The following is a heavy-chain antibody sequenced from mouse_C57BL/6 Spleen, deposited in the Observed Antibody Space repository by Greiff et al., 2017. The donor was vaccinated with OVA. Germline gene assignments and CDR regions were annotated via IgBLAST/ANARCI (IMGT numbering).Heavy chain of an antibody. CDR2: IHPSDSAT. Sequence: VQLQQPGAELVKPGASVKVSCKASGYTFTSYWMHWVKQRPGQGLEWIGRIHPSDSATNYNQKFKGKATLTVDKSSSTAYMQLSSLTSEDSAVYYWAINCDERYFDVWGTGTTVTVSS. CDR1: GYTFTSYW. CDR3: AINCDERYFDV. V-gene: IGHV1-74*01. J-gene: IGHJ1*03.